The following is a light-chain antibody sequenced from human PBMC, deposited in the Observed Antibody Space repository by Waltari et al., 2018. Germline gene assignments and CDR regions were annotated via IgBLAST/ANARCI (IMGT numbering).Light chain of an antibody. V-gene: IGLV2-23*02. Sequence: QSALTQPASVSGSPGQSITISCMGTSNDIGGYNFVSWYQQHPGQAPKLMIYDVSKRPSGVSNRFSGSKSGNTASLTISGLQAEDEADYYCCSYVGGGTLIFGGGTNVTVL. J-gene: IGLJ2*01. CDR1: SNDIGGYNF. CDR3: CSYVGGGTLI. CDR2: DVS.